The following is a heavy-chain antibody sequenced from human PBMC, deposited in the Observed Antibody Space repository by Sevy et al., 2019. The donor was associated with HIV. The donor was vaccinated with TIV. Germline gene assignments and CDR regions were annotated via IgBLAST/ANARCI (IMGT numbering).Heavy chain of an antibody. Sequence: GGSLRLSCAASGFTFSSYSMNWVRQAPGKGLEWVSSISSSSSYIYYADSVKGRFTISRDNAKNSLYLQMNSLRAEDTAVYYCARDANYDSWIGYYWITSNWFDPWGQGTLVTVSS. V-gene: IGHV3-21*01. D-gene: IGHD3-3*01. CDR1: GFTFSSYS. J-gene: IGHJ5*02. CDR3: ARDANYDSWIGYYWITSNWFDP. CDR2: ISSSSSYI.